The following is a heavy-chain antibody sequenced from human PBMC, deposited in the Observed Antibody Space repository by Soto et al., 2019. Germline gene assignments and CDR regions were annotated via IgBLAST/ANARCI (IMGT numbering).Heavy chain of an antibody. CDR3: ARKGIDRSWYIGFDY. Sequence: SETLSLTCAVYGGSFSGYYWSWIRQPPGKGLEWIGEINHNGSTNYNPSLKSRVTISVDTSKNQFSLKLSSVTAADTAVYYCARKGIDRSWYIGFDYWGQGTLVTVS. V-gene: IGHV4-34*01. CDR1: GGSFSGYY. J-gene: IGHJ4*02. D-gene: IGHD6-13*01. CDR2: INHNGST.